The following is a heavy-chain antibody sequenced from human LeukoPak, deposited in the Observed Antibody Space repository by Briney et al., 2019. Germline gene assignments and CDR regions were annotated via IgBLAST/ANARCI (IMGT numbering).Heavy chain of an antibody. D-gene: IGHD3-3*01. Sequence: GGSLRLSCAASGFTVSSNYMSWVRQAPGKGLEWVSVIYSGGSTYYADSVKGRFTISRDNSKNTLYLQMNSLRAEDTAVYYYARAAQGYDFWNYWGQGTLVTVSS. V-gene: IGHV3-66*02. CDR1: GFTVSSNY. CDR3: ARAAQGYDFWNY. J-gene: IGHJ4*02. CDR2: IYSGGST.